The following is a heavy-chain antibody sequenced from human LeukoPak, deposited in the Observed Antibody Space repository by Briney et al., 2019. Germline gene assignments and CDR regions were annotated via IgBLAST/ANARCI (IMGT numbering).Heavy chain of an antibody. V-gene: IGHV4-34*01. J-gene: IGHJ5*02. CDR1: GGSFSGYY. CDR2: INHSGST. Sequence: SETLSLTCAVYGGSFSGYYWSWIRQPPGKGLEWIGEINHSGSTNYNPSLKSRVTISVDTSKNQFSLKLSSVTAADTAVYYCARVLRGFDPWGQGTLVTVSP. CDR3: ARVLRGFDP.